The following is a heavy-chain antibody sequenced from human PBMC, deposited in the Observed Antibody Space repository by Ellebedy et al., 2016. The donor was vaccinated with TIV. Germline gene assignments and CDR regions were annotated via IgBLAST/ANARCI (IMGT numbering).Heavy chain of an antibody. Sequence: GESLKISXTASGFAFSDYSMNWLRQAPGKGLEWVSSISLTSSYRHYADSVKGRFTISRDNAQNSLSLQMDSLNSEDTAVYYCARDGGNGWYYSDYWGQGTLVTVSS. CDR3: ARDGGNGWYYSDY. CDR2: ISLTSSYR. CDR1: GFAFSDYS. D-gene: IGHD6-19*01. V-gene: IGHV3-21*01. J-gene: IGHJ4*02.